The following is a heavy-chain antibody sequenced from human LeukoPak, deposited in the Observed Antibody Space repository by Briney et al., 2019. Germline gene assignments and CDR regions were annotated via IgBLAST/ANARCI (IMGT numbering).Heavy chain of an antibody. Sequence: ASVKVSCKASGYTFTGYYMHWVRQAPGQGLEWMGWINPNSGGTNYAQKSQGRVTMTRDTSISTAYMELSRLRSDDTAVYYCARFSYDYVWGSYLYTRAFDIWGQGTMVTVSS. CDR1: GYTFTGYY. V-gene: IGHV1-2*02. CDR3: ARFSYDYVWGSYLYTRAFDI. CDR2: INPNSGGT. J-gene: IGHJ3*02. D-gene: IGHD3-16*02.